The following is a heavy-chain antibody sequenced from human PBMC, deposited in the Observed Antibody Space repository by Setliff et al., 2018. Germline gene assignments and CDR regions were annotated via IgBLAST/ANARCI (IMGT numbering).Heavy chain of an antibody. CDR2: IYYSGST. CDR3: ARSFSRREKFLLDY. V-gene: IGHV4-59*12. J-gene: IGHJ4*02. Sequence: SETLSLTCTVSGGSISSYYWSWIRQPPGKGLEWIAYIYYSGSTNYNPSLKSRVTISVDTSKNQFSLKVSSVTAADTAVYYCARSFSRREKFLLDYWGQGALVTVSS. CDR1: GGSISSYY.